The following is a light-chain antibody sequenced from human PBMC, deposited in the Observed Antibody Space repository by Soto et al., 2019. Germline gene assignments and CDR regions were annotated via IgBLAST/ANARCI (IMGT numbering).Light chain of an antibody. CDR3: QQYDYPFT. Sequence: DTQMTQSPSSLSASVGDTVTITCQESREIADSLNWYQQRAGQAPKLLIYDASNLQSGVTARFSGSGTGTSFILTTISLQPEDFATYYCQQYDYPFTFGGGTKVEIK. CDR1: REIADS. J-gene: IGKJ4*01. CDR2: DAS. V-gene: IGKV1-33*01.